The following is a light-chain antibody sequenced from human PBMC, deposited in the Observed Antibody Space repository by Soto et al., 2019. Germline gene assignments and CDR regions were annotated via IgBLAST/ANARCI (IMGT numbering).Light chain of an antibody. CDR1: SSDVGGYTY. J-gene: IGLJ1*01. V-gene: IGLV2-14*01. CDR2: EVS. CDR3: SSYTSRTTLSV. Sequence: QSVLTQPASMSGSPGQSITISCTGTSSDVGGYTYVSWYQHHPGKAPKLMIYEVSNRPSGVSNRFSGSKSGNSASLTISGLQTEDEADYYCSSYTSRTTLSVFGTGTKVTVL.